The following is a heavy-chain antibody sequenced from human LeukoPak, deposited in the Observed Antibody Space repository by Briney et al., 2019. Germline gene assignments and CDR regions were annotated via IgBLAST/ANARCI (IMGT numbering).Heavy chain of an antibody. CDR2: INHSGST. D-gene: IGHD4-17*01. V-gene: IGHV4-34*01. J-gene: IGHJ4*02. CDR3: ARGPLAGVTNY. CDR1: GGSFSGYY. Sequence: SETLSLTCAVYGGSFSGYYWSWIRQPPGKGLEWIGEINHSGSTNYNPSLKSRVTISVDTSKNQFSLKLSSVTAADTAAYYCARGPLAGVTNYWGQGTLVTVSS.